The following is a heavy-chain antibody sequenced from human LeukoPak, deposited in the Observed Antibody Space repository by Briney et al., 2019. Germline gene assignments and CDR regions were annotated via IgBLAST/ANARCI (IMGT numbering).Heavy chain of an antibody. D-gene: IGHD3-22*01. Sequence: SETLSLTCTVSGGSISSYYWSWIRQPPGKGLEWIGEINHSGSTNYNPSLKSRVTISVDTSKNQFSLKLSSVTAADTAVYYCARGTTNTRMYYYDSSGYYPLDYWGQGTLVTVSS. CDR3: ARGTTNTRMYYYDSSGYYPLDY. V-gene: IGHV4-34*01. CDR1: GGSISSYY. CDR2: INHSGST. J-gene: IGHJ4*02.